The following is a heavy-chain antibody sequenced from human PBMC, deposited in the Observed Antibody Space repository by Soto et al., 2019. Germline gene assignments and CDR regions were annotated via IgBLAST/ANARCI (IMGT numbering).Heavy chain of an antibody. J-gene: IGHJ4*02. CDR2: IKQDGSEK. CDR3: ARDPTPAAGSY. V-gene: IGHV3-7*01. D-gene: IGHD6-13*01. CDR1: GFTFSSYW. Sequence: EVQLVESGGGLVQPGGSLRLSCAASGFTFSSYWMSWVRQAPGKGLAWVANIKQDGSEKYYVDSVKGRFSISRDNAKNSLYLQMNSLRAEDTAVYYCARDPTPAAGSYWGPGTLVTVSS.